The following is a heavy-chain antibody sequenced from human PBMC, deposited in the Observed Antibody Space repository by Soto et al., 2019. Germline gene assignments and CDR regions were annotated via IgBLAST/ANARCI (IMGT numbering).Heavy chain of an antibody. CDR2: IPKPENRK. V-gene: IGHV3-30-3*01. J-gene: IGHJ3*02. D-gene: IGHD6-13*01. CDR1: ESPLSGYE. Sequence: QVHLEESGGGVVQPGTPRQPPGEAPESPLSGYERNGVRKAPGRGLKWVAVIPKPENRKYYADSVKGRLTISRDNSKNTLFLQMDSLMSEDTAMYYCARTAGGRVRGALDIWGQGTMVTVS. CDR3: ARTAGGRVRGALDI.